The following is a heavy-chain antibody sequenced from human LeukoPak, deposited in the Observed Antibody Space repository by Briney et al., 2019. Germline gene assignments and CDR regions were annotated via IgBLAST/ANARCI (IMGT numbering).Heavy chain of an antibody. CDR3: ARGVSSVVVVPAASSSGGTRVNWFDP. V-gene: IGHV4-39*07. CDR2: IYYSGST. Sequence: SETLSLTCTVSGGSISSYYWGWIRQPPGKGLEWIGSIYYSGSTYYNPSLKSRVTISVDTSKNQFSLKLSSVTAADTAVYYCARGVSSVVVVPAASSSGGTRVNWFDPWGQGTLVTVSS. J-gene: IGHJ5*02. CDR1: GGSISSYY. D-gene: IGHD2-2*01.